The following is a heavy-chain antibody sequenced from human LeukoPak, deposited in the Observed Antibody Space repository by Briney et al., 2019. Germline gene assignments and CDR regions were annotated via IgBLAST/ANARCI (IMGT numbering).Heavy chain of an antibody. Sequence: GGSLRLSCAASGFTVSSNYMSWVRQAPGKGLEWVSSISSSSSYIYYADSVKGRFTISRDNAKNSLYLQMNSLRAEDTAVYYCARAGIAAAGRTPGDYWGQGTLVTVSS. V-gene: IGHV3-21*01. J-gene: IGHJ4*02. D-gene: IGHD6-13*01. CDR3: ARAGIAAAGRTPGDY. CDR1: GFTVSSNY. CDR2: ISSSSSYI.